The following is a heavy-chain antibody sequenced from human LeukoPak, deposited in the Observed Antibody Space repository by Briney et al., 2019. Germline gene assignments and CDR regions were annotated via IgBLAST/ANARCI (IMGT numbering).Heavy chain of an antibody. Sequence: PGGSLRLSCATSGFTFSNAWMSWVRQAPGKGLEWLSTISGSGDTTYYADSVKGRFTISRDNSKDTLYLQMNSLRAEDTAVYYCTKKGLNSGSHFDDWGQGTMVTVSS. CDR3: TKKGLNSGSHFDD. CDR2: ISGSGDTT. V-gene: IGHV3-23*01. CDR1: GFTFSNAW. J-gene: IGHJ4*02. D-gene: IGHD1-26*01.